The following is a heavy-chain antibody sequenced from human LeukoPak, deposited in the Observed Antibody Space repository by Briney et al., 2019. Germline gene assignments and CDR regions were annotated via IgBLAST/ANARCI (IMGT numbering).Heavy chain of an antibody. CDR3: ARDRLQYSFGYDY. Sequence: GGSERLSCAASGFTFSDFYMSWIRQAPGKGLEWVSYISSTGSNTDYADSVKGRFTISRDNAKNSLYLQMNSLRAEDTAVYYCARDRLQYSFGYDYWGQGTLLT. CDR1: GFTFSDFY. D-gene: IGHD5-18*01. CDR2: ISSTGSNT. J-gene: IGHJ4*02. V-gene: IGHV3-11*05.